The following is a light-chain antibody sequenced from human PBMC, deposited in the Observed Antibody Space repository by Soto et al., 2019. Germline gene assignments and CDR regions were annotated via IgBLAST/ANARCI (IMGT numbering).Light chain of an antibody. CDR3: QQRSNWQIT. CDR1: QSVSRY. Sequence: EIVMTQSPATLSVSPGERATLSCRASQSVSRYLAWYQQKPGQAPRLLIYDASNRATGIPARFSGSGSGTDLTITISSLEPEDFEVYYCQQRSNWQITFGQGTRLEIK. J-gene: IGKJ5*01. V-gene: IGKV3-11*01. CDR2: DAS.